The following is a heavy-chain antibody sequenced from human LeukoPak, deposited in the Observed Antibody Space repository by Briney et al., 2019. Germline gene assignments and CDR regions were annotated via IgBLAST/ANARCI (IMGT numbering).Heavy chain of an antibody. J-gene: IGHJ6*03. Sequence: GGSLRLSCAASGFTFSSYSMNWVRQAPGKGLEWVSSISSSSSCIYYADSVKGRFTISRDNAKNSLYLQMNSLRAEDTAEYYCAKRGGTESFYYYYYMDVWGKGTTVTVSS. CDR1: GFTFSSYS. CDR3: AKRGGTESFYYYYYMDV. V-gene: IGHV3-21*04. CDR2: ISSSSSCI. D-gene: IGHD2-15*01.